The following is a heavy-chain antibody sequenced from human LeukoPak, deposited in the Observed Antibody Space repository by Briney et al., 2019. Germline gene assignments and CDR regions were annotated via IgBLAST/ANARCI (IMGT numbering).Heavy chain of an antibody. CDR2: INPNSGGT. Sequence: GASVKVSCKASGYTFTGYYMHWLRQAPGQGLAWMGWINPNSGGTNYAQKFQGRVTMTRDTSISTAYMELSRLRSDDTAVYYCARVRRYSGSQKGNWFDPWGQGTLVTVSS. J-gene: IGHJ5*02. CDR3: ARVRRYSGSQKGNWFDP. D-gene: IGHD1-26*01. CDR1: GYTFTGYY. V-gene: IGHV1-2*02.